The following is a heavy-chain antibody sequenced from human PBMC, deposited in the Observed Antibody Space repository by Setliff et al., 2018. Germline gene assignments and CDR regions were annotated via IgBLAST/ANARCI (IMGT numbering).Heavy chain of an antibody. CDR2: IRSKADKYAT. Sequence: GESLKISCAASGFTFSGAEIHWVRQASGKGLEWVGRIRSKADKYATDYGASARGRFIISRDDSKKTAYLQMTNMDPVDTAVYYCVRHHVPTNYVDYGGSVDVWGEGTMVTVSS. J-gene: IGHJ6*04. CDR3: VRHHVPTNYVDYGGSVDV. V-gene: IGHV3-73*01. D-gene: IGHD4-17*01. CDR1: GFTFSGAE.